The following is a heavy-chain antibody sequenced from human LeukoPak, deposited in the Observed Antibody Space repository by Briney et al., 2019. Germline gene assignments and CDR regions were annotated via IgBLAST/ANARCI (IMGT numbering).Heavy chain of an antibody. V-gene: IGHV3-48*03. CDR2: ISSTGRTI. D-gene: IGHD2-2*01. J-gene: IGHJ3*02. CDR1: GFTFSSFE. CDR3: ARASVASSRLDAFDM. Sequence: GGSLRLSCAAPGFTFSSFEMNWVRQAPGKGLEWISYISSTGRTIYYADSLKGRFTISRDNAKNSLYLHMNSLKAEDTAVYYCARASVASSRLDAFDMWGQGTMVTVSS.